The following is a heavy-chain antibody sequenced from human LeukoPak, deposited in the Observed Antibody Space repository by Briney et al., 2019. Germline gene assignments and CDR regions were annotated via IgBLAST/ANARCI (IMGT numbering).Heavy chain of an antibody. CDR1: GGSISSGGYY. V-gene: IGHV4-31*03. D-gene: IGHD6-19*01. CDR2: IYYSGST. Sequence: PSETLSLTCTVSGGSISSGGYYWSWIRQHPGKGLEWIGYIYYSGSTYYNPSLKSRVTISVDTSKNQFSLKLSSVTAADTAVYYCARFLSTQWLVRGDYFDYWGQGTLVTVSS. J-gene: IGHJ4*02. CDR3: ARFLSTQWLVRGDYFDY.